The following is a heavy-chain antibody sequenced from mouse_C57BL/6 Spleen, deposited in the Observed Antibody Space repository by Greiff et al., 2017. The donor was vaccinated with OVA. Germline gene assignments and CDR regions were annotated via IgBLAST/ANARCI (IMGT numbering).Heavy chain of an antibody. CDR1: GYAFSSYW. CDR3: ARAYSNQDFFAY. D-gene: IGHD2-5*01. CDR2: IYPGDGDT. Sequence: QVQLQQSGAELVKPGASVKISCKASGYAFSSYWMNWVKQRPGKGLEWIGQIYPGDGDTNYNGKFKGKATLTADKSSSTAYMQLSSLTSEDSAVYFCARAYSNQDFFAYWGQGTLVTVSA. V-gene: IGHV1-80*01. J-gene: IGHJ3*01.